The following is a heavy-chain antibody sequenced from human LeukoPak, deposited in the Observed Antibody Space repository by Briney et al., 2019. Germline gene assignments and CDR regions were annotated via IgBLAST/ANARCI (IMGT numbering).Heavy chain of an antibody. Sequence: ASVKVSCKASVYTFTGYYMHWVRQAPGQGLEWMGWINPNSGGTNYAQKFQGRVTMTRDTSISTAYMELSRLRSDDTAVYYCARDTDYGSGTDMDVWGKGTTVTVSS. V-gene: IGHV1-2*02. CDR2: INPNSGGT. CDR3: ARDTDYGSGTDMDV. D-gene: IGHD3-10*01. J-gene: IGHJ6*03. CDR1: VYTFTGYY.